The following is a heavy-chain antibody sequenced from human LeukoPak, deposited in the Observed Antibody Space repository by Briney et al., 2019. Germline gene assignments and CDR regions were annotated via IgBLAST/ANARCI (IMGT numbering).Heavy chain of an antibody. CDR2: ISSSSSYI. CDR3: ARRWCSSTSCYVYYYYYMDV. CDR1: GFTFSSYS. Sequence: PGGSLRLSCAASGFTFSSYSMNWVRQAPGKGLEGVSSISSSSSYIYYADSVKGRFTISRDNAKNSLYLQMNSLRAEDTAVYYCARRWCSSTSCYVYYYYYMDVWGKGTTVTVSS. V-gene: IGHV3-21*01. J-gene: IGHJ6*03. D-gene: IGHD2-2*01.